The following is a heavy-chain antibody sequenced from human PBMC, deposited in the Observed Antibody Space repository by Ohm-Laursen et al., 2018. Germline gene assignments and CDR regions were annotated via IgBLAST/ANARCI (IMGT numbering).Heavy chain of an antibody. Sequence: GASVKVSCKASGYTFMNFYIQWVRQAPGQGLEWMGIINPRDATTAYTQNFQGRVTMTRDTSTSTVYMELRNLRSEDTAVFYCARSYGGDAGGGDYWGQGTLVTVSS. CDR1: GYTFMNFY. V-gene: IGHV1-46*01. D-gene: IGHD2-21*02. J-gene: IGHJ4*02. CDR3: ARSYGGDAGGGDY. CDR2: INPRDATT.